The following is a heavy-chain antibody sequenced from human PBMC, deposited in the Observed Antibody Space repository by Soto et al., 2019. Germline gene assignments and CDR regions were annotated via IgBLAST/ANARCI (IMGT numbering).Heavy chain of an antibody. V-gene: IGHV2-5*02. D-gene: IGHD6-19*01. J-gene: IGHJ4*02. Sequence: QITLKESGPTLVKPTQTLTLTCTFSGFSLSSTRMAVGWIRQPPGKALEWLALIYWDDDKRYSPFLKSRLTISKETSKTQVVLTMSTMDPVDTARYYCAHIVVAGLGYYFDYWGQGTLVTVSS. CDR2: IYWDDDK. CDR3: AHIVVAGLGYYFDY. CDR1: GFSLSSTRMA.